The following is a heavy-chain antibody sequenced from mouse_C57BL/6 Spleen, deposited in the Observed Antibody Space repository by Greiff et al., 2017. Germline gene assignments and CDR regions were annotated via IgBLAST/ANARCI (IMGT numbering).Heavy chain of an antibody. CDR3: ARGGYDPYYCDY. CDR2: INYDGSST. V-gene: IGHV5-16*01. CDR1: GFTFSDYY. Sequence: EVMLVESEGGLVQPGSSMKLSCTASGFTFSDYYMAWVRQVPEKGLEWVANINYDGSSTYYLDSLKSRFIISRDNAKNILYLQMSSLKSEDTATYYCARGGYDPYYCDYWGQGTTLTVSS. D-gene: IGHD2-3*01. J-gene: IGHJ2*01.